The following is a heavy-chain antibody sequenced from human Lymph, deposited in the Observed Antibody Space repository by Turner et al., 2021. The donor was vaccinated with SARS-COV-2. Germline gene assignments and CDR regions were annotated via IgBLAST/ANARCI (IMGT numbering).Heavy chain of an antibody. D-gene: IGHD3-22*01. CDR2: ISYDGSNK. CDR3: AKEEMIEDWAMDV. J-gene: IGHJ6*02. CDR1: GFTFSSYG. V-gene: IGHV3-30*18. Sequence: HVQLVESGGGVVQPGRSLRLSCAASGFTFSSYGMHWVRQAPGKGLEWVAVISYDGSNKYYADSVKGRFTISRDNSKNTLYLQMNSLRGEDTAVYYCAKEEMIEDWAMDVWGQGTTVIVSS.